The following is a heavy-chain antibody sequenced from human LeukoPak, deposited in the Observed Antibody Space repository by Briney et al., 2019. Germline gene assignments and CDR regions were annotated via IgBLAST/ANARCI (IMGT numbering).Heavy chain of an antibody. CDR2: ISYDGTKK. V-gene: IGHV3-30*18. J-gene: IGHJ4*02. D-gene: IGHD5-12*01. Sequence: QAGGSLRLSCAASGFTFSGYGMHWFRQAPGQGLEWVALISYDGTKKYYADSVRGRFTISSDSSKNTLYLQMNSLRVEDTAVYYCAKGTGGYDGGDYWGQGTLVTVSS. CDR3: AKGTGGYDGGDY. CDR1: GFTFSGYG.